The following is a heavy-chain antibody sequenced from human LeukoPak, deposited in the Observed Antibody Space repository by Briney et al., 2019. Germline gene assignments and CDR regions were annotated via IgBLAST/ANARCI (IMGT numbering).Heavy chain of an antibody. CDR3: ARAKRNRGYCSSTSCYYYYMDV. V-gene: IGHV1-8*01. CDR1: GYTFTSYD. J-gene: IGHJ6*03. D-gene: IGHD2-2*01. Sequence: HGASVKVSCKASGYTFTSYDINWVRQATGQGLEWMGWMNPNSGNTGYAQKFQGRVTMTRNTSISTAYMELSSLGSEDTAVCYCARAKRNRGYCSSTSCYYYYMDVWGKGTTVTVSS. CDR2: MNPNSGNT.